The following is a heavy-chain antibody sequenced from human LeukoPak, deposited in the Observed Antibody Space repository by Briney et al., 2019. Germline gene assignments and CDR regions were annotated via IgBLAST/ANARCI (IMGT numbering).Heavy chain of an antibody. CDR3: ARVLPYYYGMDV. Sequence: GGSLRLSCAASGFTFSSYGMHWVRQAPGKGLEWVAFMRFDGGNKYYADSVKGRFTISRDNSKNTLYLQMGSLRAEDMAVYYCARVLPYYYGMDVWGQGTTVTVSS. J-gene: IGHJ6*02. CDR2: MRFDGGNK. CDR1: GFTFSSYG. V-gene: IGHV3-30*02.